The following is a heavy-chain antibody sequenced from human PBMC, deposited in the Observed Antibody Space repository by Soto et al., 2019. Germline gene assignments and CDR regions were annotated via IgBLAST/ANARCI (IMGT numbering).Heavy chain of an antibody. V-gene: IGHV4-39*01. Sequence: SETLSLTCTVSGGSISSSSYYWGWIRQPPGKGLEWIGSIYYSGSTYYNPSLKSRVTISVDTSKNQFSLKLSSVTAADTAVYYCARHVTGAVAGPRNGMDVWGQGTTVTVSS. CDR1: GGSISSSSYY. CDR2: IYYSGST. CDR3: ARHVTGAVAGPRNGMDV. D-gene: IGHD6-19*01. J-gene: IGHJ6*02.